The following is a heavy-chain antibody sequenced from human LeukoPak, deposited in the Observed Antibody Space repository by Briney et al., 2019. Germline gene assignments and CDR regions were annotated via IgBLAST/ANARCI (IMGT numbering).Heavy chain of an antibody. V-gene: IGHV1-69*13. CDR3: ARAATVTAESAFGY. D-gene: IGHD4-17*01. J-gene: IGHJ4*02. Sequence: GASVKVSCKASGGTFSSYAISWVRQAPGQGLEWMGGIIPIFGTANYAQKFQGRDTITADESTSTAYMELSSLRSEDTAVYYCARAATVTAESAFGYWGQGILVTVSS. CDR2: IIPIFGTA. CDR1: GGTFSSYA.